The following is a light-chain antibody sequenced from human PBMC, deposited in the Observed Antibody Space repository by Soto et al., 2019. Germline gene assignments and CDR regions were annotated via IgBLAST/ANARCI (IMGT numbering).Light chain of an antibody. V-gene: IGKV3-11*01. CDR1: QSVSTY. Sequence: EIVLTQSPATLSLSPGERATLSCRASQSVSTYLAWYQQKPGQAPSLLIYDASNRATGIPARFSGSGSGTDFTLTISSLEPEDFAVYYCLQRSNWPKTFGGGTKVEIK. CDR3: LQRSNWPKT. J-gene: IGKJ4*01. CDR2: DAS.